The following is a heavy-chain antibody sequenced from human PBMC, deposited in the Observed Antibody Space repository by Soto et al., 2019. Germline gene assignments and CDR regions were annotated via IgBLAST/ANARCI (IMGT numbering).Heavy chain of an antibody. CDR1: GGTFSSYA. J-gene: IGHJ6*02. CDR3: ARGWDYYGMDV. V-gene: IGHV1-2*04. CDR2: INPNSGGT. Sequence: GASVKVSCKASGGTFSSYAISWVRQAPGQGLEWMGWINPNSGGTNYAQKFQGWVTMTRDTSISTAYMELSRLRSDDTAVYYCARGWDYYGMDVWGQGTTVTVSS. D-gene: IGHD1-26*01.